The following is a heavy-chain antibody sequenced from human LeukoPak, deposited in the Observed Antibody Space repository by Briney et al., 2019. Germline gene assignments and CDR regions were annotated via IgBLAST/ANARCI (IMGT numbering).Heavy chain of an antibody. CDR2: IYTSGST. J-gene: IGHJ3*02. CDR1: GGSISSYY. Sequence: SETLSLTCTVSGGSISSYYWSWIRQPAGKGLEWIGRIYTSGSTNYNPSPKSRVTMSVDTSKNQFSLKLSSVTAADTAVYYCARDGYDSSGWLSDAFDIWGQGTMVTVSS. D-gene: IGHD3-22*01. V-gene: IGHV4-4*07. CDR3: ARDGYDSSGWLSDAFDI.